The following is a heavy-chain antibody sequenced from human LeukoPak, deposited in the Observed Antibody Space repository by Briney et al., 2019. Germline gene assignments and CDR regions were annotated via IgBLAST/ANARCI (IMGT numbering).Heavy chain of an antibody. CDR3: ARGDGATPPDVFDV. Sequence: GGSLRLSCTASGFTFSSYSMNWVRQAPGKGLQWVSSISSGSTYIYYADSLKGRFTISRDNTKNSLYLQMHSLRGEDAAVYYCARGDGATPPDVFDVWGQGTMVTVSS. V-gene: IGHV3-21*01. J-gene: IGHJ3*01. CDR1: GFTFSSYS. D-gene: IGHD3-10*01. CDR2: ISSGSTYI.